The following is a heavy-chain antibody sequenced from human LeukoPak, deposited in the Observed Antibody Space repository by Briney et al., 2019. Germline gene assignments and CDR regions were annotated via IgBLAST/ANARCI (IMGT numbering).Heavy chain of an antibody. V-gene: IGHV3-7*01. CDR2: IKQDGSEK. J-gene: IGHJ3*02. CDR1: GITFSSYW. D-gene: IGHD2-15*01. CDR3: ARYAKWSDVFDI. Sequence: GGSLRLSCAASGITFSSYWMSWVRQAPGKGLEWVANIKQDGSEKYYVDSVKGRFTISRDNAKNSLFLQMNSLRAEDTAVYYCARYAKWSDVFDIWGQGTMVTVSS.